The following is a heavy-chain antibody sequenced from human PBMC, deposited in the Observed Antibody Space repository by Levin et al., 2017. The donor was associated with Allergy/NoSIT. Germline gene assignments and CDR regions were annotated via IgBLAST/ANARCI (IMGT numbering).Heavy chain of an antibody. Sequence: GESLKISCKGSGYTFPNYWIAWVRQMPGKGLEWMGTIWPGESNSRYSPSFQGQATISAAKSISTAYLQWSSLKASDTAMYYCVSSSSSWFEEGVFDYWGLGTLVTVSS. CDR3: VSSSSSWFEEGVFDY. D-gene: IGHD6-13*01. CDR2: IWPGESNS. CDR1: GYTFPNYW. V-gene: IGHV5-51*01. J-gene: IGHJ4*02.